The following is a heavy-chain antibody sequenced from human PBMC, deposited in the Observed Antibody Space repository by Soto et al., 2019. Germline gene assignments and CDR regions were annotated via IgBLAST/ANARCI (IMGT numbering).Heavy chain of an antibody. V-gene: IGHV3-15*07. CDR3: TTGSVEGV. Sequence: GGSLRLSFAASGLPISNAWMNWVRQAPGKGLEWVGRIKTKSEGGPTDYAAAVKGRFTVSRDDSKNTLYLQMNSLKTEDTAVYYCTTGSVEGVWGQGTTVTVSS. J-gene: IGHJ6*02. CDR2: IKTKSEGGPT. CDR1: GLPISNAW.